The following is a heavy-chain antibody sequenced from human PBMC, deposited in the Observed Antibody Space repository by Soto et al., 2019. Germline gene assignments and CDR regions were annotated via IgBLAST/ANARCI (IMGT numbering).Heavy chain of an antibody. D-gene: IGHD2-15*01. V-gene: IGHV3-30*18. CDR2: ISYDGSDK. Sequence: GSLRLSCPASGFTFSSYGMHWVRQAQGKGLEWVAGISYDGSDKYYGDSVKGRFTISRDNSKNTLYLHMNSLRAEDTAVYHCAKDIVRVVVLRANIDEWGQGPLVTLSS. CDR1: GFTFSSYG. J-gene: IGHJ4*02. CDR3: AKDIVRVVVLRANIDE.